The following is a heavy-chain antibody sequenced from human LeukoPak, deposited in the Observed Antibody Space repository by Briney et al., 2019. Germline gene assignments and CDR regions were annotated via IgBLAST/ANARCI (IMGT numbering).Heavy chain of an antibody. V-gene: IGHV1-8*01. CDR1: GYTFTTYD. J-gene: IGHJ4*02. CDR2: MNPNSGNT. CDR3: ARGQGYSNSHHDY. Sequence: ASVKVSCKASGYTFTTYDINWVRQATGQGLEWMGWMNPNSGNTGYAQKSQGRVTMSRDTSISTAYMELSSLTSEDTAVYYCARGQGYSNSHHDYWGQGTLVTVSS. D-gene: IGHD6-6*01.